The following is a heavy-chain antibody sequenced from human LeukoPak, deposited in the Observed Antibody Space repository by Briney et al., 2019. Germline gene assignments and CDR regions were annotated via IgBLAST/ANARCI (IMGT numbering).Heavy chain of an antibody. D-gene: IGHD5-18*01. Sequence: PGPSLRLSCVPSGFTFTNHWMSSVRHAPGKGLEWVVNIRVEGGQTNFVDSVKGPFPISRDNAKNSLYLQTNSLRAEDTAVYYCARDRHSRRYIDYWGQGTLVTVSS. CDR3: ARDRHSRRYIDY. CDR2: IRVEGGQT. V-gene: IGHV3-7*01. CDR1: GFTFTNHW. J-gene: IGHJ4*02.